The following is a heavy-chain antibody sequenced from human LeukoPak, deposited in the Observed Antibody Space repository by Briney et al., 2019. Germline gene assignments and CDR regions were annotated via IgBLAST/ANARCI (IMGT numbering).Heavy chain of an antibody. CDR2: IDPTGNSR. J-gene: IGHJ5*02. CDR1: GGTFSSYA. D-gene: IGHD1-26*01. CDR3: ARDNSRREGGTTFWWFDP. Sequence: ASVKVSCKASGGTFSSYAISWVRQAPGQGLEWMGVIDPTGNSRVYAQKFQGRVTMTRDTSTSTAYMELNSLRSEDTAVYFCARDNSRREGGTTFWWFDPWGQGTLVTVSS. V-gene: IGHV1-46*01.